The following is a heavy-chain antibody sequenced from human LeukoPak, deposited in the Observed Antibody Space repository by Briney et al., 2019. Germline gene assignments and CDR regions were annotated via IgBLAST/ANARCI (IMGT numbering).Heavy chain of an antibody. D-gene: IGHD3-22*01. J-gene: IGHJ5*02. CDR3: ARGSDPYYYDSSGYSTNWFDP. Sequence: SETLSLTCAVYGGSFSGYYWSWIRQPPGKGLEWIGEINHSGSTNYNPSLKSRVTISVDRSKNQFSLKLSSVTAADTAVYYCARGSDPYYYDSSGYSTNWFDPWGQGTLVTVSS. CDR1: GGSFSGYY. V-gene: IGHV4-34*01. CDR2: INHSGST.